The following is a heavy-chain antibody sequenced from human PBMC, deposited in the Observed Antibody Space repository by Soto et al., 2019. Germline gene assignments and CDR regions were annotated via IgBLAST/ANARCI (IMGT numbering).Heavy chain of an antibody. J-gene: IGHJ6*02. D-gene: IGHD3-10*01. Sequence: PGGSLRLSCAASGFTFDDYAMHWVRQAPGKGLVWVSGINWNSGSIGYADSVKGRFTISRDNAKTSLYLQMNSLRAEDTALYYCAKGRGSGSYAANYYYYGMDVWGQGTTVTVSS. V-gene: IGHV3-9*01. CDR2: INWNSGSI. CDR3: AKGRGSGSYAANYYYYGMDV. CDR1: GFTFDDYA.